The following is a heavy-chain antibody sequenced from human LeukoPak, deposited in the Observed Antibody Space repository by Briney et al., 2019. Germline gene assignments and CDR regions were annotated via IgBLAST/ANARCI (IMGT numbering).Heavy chain of an antibody. CDR3: ASLGRLRS. D-gene: IGHD3-3*01. CDR1: GFTFSSYW. J-gene: IGHJ5*02. CDR2: IDPDGSGI. V-gene: IGHV3-74*01. Sequence: GGSLRLSCAASGFTFSSYWMHWVRQAPGKGLAWVSRIDPDGSGIRYADSVRGRFTISRDNAKNTLYLEMNSLRAEDTAVYYCASLGRLRSWGQGTLVTVSS.